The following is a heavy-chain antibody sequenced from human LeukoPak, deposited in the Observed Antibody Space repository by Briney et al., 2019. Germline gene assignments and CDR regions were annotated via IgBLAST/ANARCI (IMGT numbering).Heavy chain of an antibody. CDR2: IYHTGSA. Sequence: SETLSLTCTVSGYSISAVSYWGWFRQAPGKGLEWIANIYHTGSAYYNPSLKSRLTVSIDASKNQFSLGPASVTAADTAVYYCARYSRAHPDYFFDYWGQGTLVTVSS. J-gene: IGHJ4*02. CDR3: ARYSRAHPDYFFDY. D-gene: IGHD3-9*01. CDR1: GYSISAVSY. V-gene: IGHV4-38-2*02.